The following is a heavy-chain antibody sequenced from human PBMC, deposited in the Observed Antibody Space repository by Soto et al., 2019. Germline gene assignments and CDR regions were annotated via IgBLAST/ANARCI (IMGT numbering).Heavy chain of an antibody. D-gene: IGHD3-16*01. CDR1: GYTFTDFG. CDR2: IRGFGGDR. J-gene: IGHJ5*02. Sequence: QVHLVQSGGEMKKLGASVKVSCKASGYTFTDFGISWVRQAPGQGLEWMGWIRGFGGDRNYAQKLQGRVTLTTDTSAPTAYMSLRSLTSYYAAIYYCARDSDMWGEDWFDPLGQATLVTVSS. V-gene: IGHV1-18*01. CDR3: ARDSDMWGEDWFDP.